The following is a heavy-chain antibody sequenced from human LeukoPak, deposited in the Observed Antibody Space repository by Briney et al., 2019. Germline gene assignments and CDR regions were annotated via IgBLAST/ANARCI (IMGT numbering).Heavy chain of an antibody. D-gene: IGHD3-16*01. Sequence: SETLSLTCSVSGGSLTNYYWGWIRQPPGKGLEFVGYIHSDGTTNYDSSLQSRVAISLDTSKIQFSLRLYSVTAADTALYFCARLNFRGGEALHFDSWGQGTLVTVSS. J-gene: IGHJ4*02. CDR3: ARLNFRGGEALHFDS. CDR1: GGSLTNYY. V-gene: IGHV4-4*09. CDR2: IHSDGTT.